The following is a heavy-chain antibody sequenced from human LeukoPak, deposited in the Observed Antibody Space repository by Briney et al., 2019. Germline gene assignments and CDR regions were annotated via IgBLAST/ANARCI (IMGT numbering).Heavy chain of an antibody. CDR1: GGSISSGGYY. CDR3: ARDSGSTSRSSWTWGPKTKKVDSRFDP. Sequence: PSETLSLTCTVSGGSISSGGYYWSWIRQHPGKGLEWIGYIYYSGSTYYNPSLKSRVTISVDTSKNQFSLKLSSVTAADTAVYYCARDSGSTSRSSWTWGPKTKKVDSRFDPWGLGTLVTVSS. CDR2: IYYSGST. J-gene: IGHJ5*02. D-gene: IGHD3-22*01. V-gene: IGHV4-31*03.